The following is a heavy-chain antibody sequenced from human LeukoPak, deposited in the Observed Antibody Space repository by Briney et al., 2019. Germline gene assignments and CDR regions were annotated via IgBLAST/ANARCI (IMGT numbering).Heavy chain of an antibody. CDR1: GGTFTNYV. J-gene: IGHJ4*02. CDR2: IIPIFGTA. Sequence: SVKISCKASGGTFTNYVISWVRQAPGQGLEWMGGIIPIFGTANYAQKFQGRVTITADESTSTVYVELSSLRSEDTAVYYCASFMAAAGPDDFWGQGTLVTVTS. CDR3: ASFMAAAGPDDF. V-gene: IGHV1-69*13. D-gene: IGHD6-13*01.